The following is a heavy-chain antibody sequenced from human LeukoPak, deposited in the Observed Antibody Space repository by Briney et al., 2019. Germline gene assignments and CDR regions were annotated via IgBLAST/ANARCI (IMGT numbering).Heavy chain of an antibody. J-gene: IGHJ4*02. CDR2: ITSTGSGI. CDR1: GFTFSSYE. CDR3: ARRTITAGFGFDY. Sequence: GGSLRLSCAASGFTFSSYEMIWVRQAPGKGLERVSYITSTGSGIYYADSVKGRFAISRDNAKNSLNLQMNSLRAEDTAVYYCARRTITAGFGFDYWGQGTLVTVSS. V-gene: IGHV3-48*03. D-gene: IGHD5-12*01.